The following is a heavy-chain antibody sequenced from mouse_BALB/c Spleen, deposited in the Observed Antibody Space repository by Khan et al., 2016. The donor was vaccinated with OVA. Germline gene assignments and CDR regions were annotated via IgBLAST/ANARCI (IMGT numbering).Heavy chain of an antibody. D-gene: IGHD1-2*01. J-gene: IGHJ2*01. CDR2: ISNSGST. CDR1: GYSITSGYG. V-gene: IGHV3-2*02. Sequence: EVQLQESGPGLVKPSQSLSLTCTVTGYSITSGYGWNWIRQFPGNKLEWMGSISNSGSTNYNPPLKRRISNTRDTTKNQFFLQLNTVTTEDTATYYCARTARINYWGQGTTLTVSS. CDR3: ARTARINY.